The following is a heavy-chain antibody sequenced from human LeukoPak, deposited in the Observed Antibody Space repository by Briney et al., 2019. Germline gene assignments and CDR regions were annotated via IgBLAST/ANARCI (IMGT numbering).Heavy chain of an antibody. CDR1: GFTFSSYS. CDR3: STDGDGYIEFGH. D-gene: IGHD5-24*01. CDR2: ISSSSSYI. Sequence: PGGSLRLSCAASGFTFSSYSMNWVRQAPGKGLEWVSSISSSSSYIYYADSVKGRFTISRDNAKNSLYLQMNSLRAEDTGIYYCSTDGDGYIEFGHWGQGILVSVSA. V-gene: IGHV3-21*03. J-gene: IGHJ4*02.